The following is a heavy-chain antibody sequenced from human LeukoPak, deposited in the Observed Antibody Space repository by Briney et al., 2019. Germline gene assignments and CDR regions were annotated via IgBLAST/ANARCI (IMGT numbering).Heavy chain of an antibody. J-gene: IGHJ4*02. CDR3: AKDLPDYGDYVEGY. Sequence: GGSLRLSRAASGFTFSSFAMSWVRQAPGKGLEWVSTISGSGGSTNYADSVKGRFTFSRDNSKNTLYLQMNSLRAEDTAVYYCAKDLPDYGDYVEGYWGQGTLVTVSS. CDR2: ISGSGGST. V-gene: IGHV3-23*01. D-gene: IGHD4-17*01. CDR1: GFTFSSFA.